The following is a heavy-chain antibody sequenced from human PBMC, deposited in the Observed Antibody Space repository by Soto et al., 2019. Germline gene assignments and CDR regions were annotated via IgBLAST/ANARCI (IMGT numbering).Heavy chain of an antibody. CDR3: AKDRVYCDSNSCYLGPAFDI. D-gene: IGHD2-2*01. J-gene: IGHJ3*02. Sequence: QVHLVESGGGVVQPGRSLRLSCAASGFTFSSFGIHWVRQAPGKGLEWVAVISHDGRSKFYGDSVKGRFTISRDNSKNTLSLQMDSLRAEDTAVYYCAKDRVYCDSNSCYLGPAFDIWGQGTMVTVSS. CDR2: ISHDGRSK. CDR1: GFTFSSFG. V-gene: IGHV3-30*18.